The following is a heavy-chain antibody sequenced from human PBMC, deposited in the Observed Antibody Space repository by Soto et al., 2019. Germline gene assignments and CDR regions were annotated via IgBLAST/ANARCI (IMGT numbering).Heavy chain of an antibody. J-gene: IGHJ1*01. V-gene: IGHV3-23*01. CDR2: ISCCGGST. CDR1: GFTFSDYA. CDR3: AKADGEQWLIPHLDN. D-gene: IGHD6-19*01. Sequence: PGGSLRLSCAASGFTFSDYAMGWVRQAPGEGLEWVSGISCCGGSTFYADSVKGRFSLARDDSKNTLSLQLNSLRVEDTAHYYCAKADGEQWLIPHLDNWGQGTQVTVSS.